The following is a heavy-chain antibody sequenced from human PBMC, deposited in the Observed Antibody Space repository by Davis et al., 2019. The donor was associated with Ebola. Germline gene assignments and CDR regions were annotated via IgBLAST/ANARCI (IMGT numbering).Heavy chain of an antibody. CDR3: ARGPHSSSYLYYYYYGMDV. CDR1: GGTFSSYA. CDR2: IIPIFGTA. J-gene: IGHJ6*02. V-gene: IGHV1-69*06. D-gene: IGHD6-6*01. Sequence: SVKVSCKASGGTFSSYAISWVRQAPGQGLEWMGGIIPIFGTANYAQKFQGRVTITADKSTSTAYMELSSLRSEDTAVYYCARGPHSSSYLYYYYYGMDVWGQGTTVTVSS.